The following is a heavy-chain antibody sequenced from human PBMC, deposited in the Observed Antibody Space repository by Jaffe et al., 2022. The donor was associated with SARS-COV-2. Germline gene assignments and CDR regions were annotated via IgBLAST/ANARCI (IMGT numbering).Heavy chain of an antibody. CDR3: ARDSITEVKSPFSSRRSNFYYGMDV. J-gene: IGHJ6*02. CDR1: GFTVSNNY. D-gene: IGHD3-10*01. CDR2: IYTGGST. Sequence: EVQLVESGGGLIQPGGSLRLSCAASGFTVSNNYMSWVRQAPGKGLEWVSLIYTGGSTYYADSVKGRFTISRDNSRNTLYLQMNSLRAEDTAVYYCARDSITEVKSPFSSRRSNFYYGMDVWGQGTTVTVSS. V-gene: IGHV3-53*01.